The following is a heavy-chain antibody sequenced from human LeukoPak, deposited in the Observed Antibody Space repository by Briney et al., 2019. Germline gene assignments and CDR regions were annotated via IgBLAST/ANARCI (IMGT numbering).Heavy chain of an antibody. D-gene: IGHD3-10*01. J-gene: IGHJ4*02. CDR3: ASLFGEHFVY. CDR2: ISSSGSTI. V-gene: IGHV3-48*03. Sequence: GGSLRLSCAASGFTFSSYEMNWVRQAPGKGLEWVSYISSSGSTIYYADSVKGRFTISRDNAKNSLYLQMNSLRAEDTAVYYCASLFGEHFVYWGQGTLVTVSS. CDR1: GFTFSSYE.